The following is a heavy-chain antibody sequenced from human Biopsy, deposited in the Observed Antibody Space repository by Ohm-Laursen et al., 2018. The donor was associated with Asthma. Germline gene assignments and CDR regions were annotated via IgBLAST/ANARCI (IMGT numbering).Heavy chain of an antibody. V-gene: IGHV3-53*01. CDR1: GFAVSRDH. D-gene: IGHD3-22*01. J-gene: IGHJ4*02. Sequence: SLRLSCSASGFAVSRDHMFWVRQAPGKGLEWVSVIYSGGTSHTANSVRGRFTISRDYSKNTLYLQMHSLRAEDTAVYYCARGDSSNWSHYYFDYWGQGTLVTVSS. CDR2: IYSGGTS. CDR3: ARGDSSNWSHYYFDY.